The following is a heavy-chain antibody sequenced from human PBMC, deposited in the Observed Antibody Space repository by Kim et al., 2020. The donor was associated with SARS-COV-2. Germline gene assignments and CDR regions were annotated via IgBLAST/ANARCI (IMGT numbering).Heavy chain of an antibody. CDR1: GFTFGGYA. J-gene: IGHJ4*02. D-gene: IGHD3-22*01. CDR2: ISYDGSNK. CDR3: SRDRTADYSETSGYQSFDH. Sequence: GGSLRLSCAASGFTFGGYAMHWVRQAPGKGLEWVAVISYDGSNKYYAESVKGRFTISRDNSENTVILQMDRLRTEDTAIYYCSRDRTADYSETSGYQSFDHWGQGTLVTVSP. V-gene: IGHV3-30*03.